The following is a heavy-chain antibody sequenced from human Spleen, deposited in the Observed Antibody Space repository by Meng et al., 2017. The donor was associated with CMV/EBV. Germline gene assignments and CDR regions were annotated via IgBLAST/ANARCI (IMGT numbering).Heavy chain of an antibody. CDR2: INHNGSP. J-gene: IGHJ6*02. V-gene: IGHV4-34*01. Sequence: GSLRLSCAVYGESVSAYYWAWIRQPPGKGLEWSGEINHNGSPIRNPSLKSPVTISVDTSKSQFSLKMTSVTAADTAVYYCARGDASHNYAYYFYGMDVWGQGTTVTVSS. CDR3: ARGDASHNYAYYFYGMDV. D-gene: IGHD3-16*01. CDR1: GESVSAYY.